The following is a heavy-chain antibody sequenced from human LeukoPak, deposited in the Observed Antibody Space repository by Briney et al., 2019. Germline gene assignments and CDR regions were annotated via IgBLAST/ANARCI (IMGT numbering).Heavy chain of an antibody. CDR2: MNPNSGNT. CDR1: GYTFTSYD. D-gene: IGHD3-3*01. J-gene: IGHJ6*02. CDR3: ARDQGVLRSSEWLCFGMDV. Sequence: GASVKVSCKASGYTFTSYDINWVRQATGQGLEWMGWMNPNSGNTGYAQKFQGRVTMTTDTSANTAYMNLRSLRPDDTAVYYCARDQGVLRSSEWLCFGMDVWGQGTTVSVSS. V-gene: IGHV1-8*01.